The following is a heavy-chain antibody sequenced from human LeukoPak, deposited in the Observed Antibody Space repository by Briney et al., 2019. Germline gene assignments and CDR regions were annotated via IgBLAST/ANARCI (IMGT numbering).Heavy chain of an antibody. V-gene: IGHV4-59*01. CDR3: AAQSGDHYDFWSGPVDY. J-gene: IGHJ4*02. CDR2: IYYSGST. Sequence: SETLSLTCTVSGGSISSYYWSWIRQPPGKGLEWIGYIYYSGSTNYNPSLKSRVTISVDTSKNQFSLKLSSVTAADTAVYYCAAQSGDHYDFWSGPVDYWGRGTLVTVSS. D-gene: IGHD3-3*01. CDR1: GGSISSYY.